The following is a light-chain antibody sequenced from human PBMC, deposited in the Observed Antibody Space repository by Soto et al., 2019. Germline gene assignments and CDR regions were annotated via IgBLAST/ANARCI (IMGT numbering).Light chain of an antibody. CDR1: QTVSNTY. J-gene: IGKJ4*01. CDR3: QQYGTLPPT. Sequence: EFVLTQSPGTLSLSPGERATLSCRASQTVSNTYLAWYQQKSGQAPKFLIYGASNRATGIPDRFSGSGSGTDFTLTISRLGPEDFAVYYCQQYGTLPPTFGGGTKVEI. V-gene: IGKV3-20*01. CDR2: GAS.